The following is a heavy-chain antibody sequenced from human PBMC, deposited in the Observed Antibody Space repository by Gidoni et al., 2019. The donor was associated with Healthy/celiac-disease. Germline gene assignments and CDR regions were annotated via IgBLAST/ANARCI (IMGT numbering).Heavy chain of an antibody. CDR3: ARDSILAVFDSY. CDR2: IIRLFGTA. D-gene: IGHD3-9*01. V-gene: IGHV1-69*01. J-gene: IGHJ4*02. CDR1: GGTFSSHA. Sequence: QVQLVQSGAEGEKPGSSEKVACKATGGTFSSHAIRWLRPAPVQGPEWMGGIIRLFGTANYAQKFPGSFTITADESTCTAYLELSILRSEATVVYYCARDSILAVFDSYWGQGTLVTVSS.